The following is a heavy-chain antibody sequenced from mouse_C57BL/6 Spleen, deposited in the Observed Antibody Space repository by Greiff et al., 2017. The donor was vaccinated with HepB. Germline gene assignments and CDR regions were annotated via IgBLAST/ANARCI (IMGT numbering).Heavy chain of an antibody. CDR2: IRSKSSNYAT. CDR3: VRGFYYSNYEGYAMDY. V-gene: IGHV10-3*01. D-gene: IGHD2-5*01. J-gene: IGHJ4*01. CDR1: GFTFNTYA. Sequence: EVQLVESGGGLVQPKGSLKLSCAASGFTFNTYAMHWVRQAPGKGLEWVARIRSKSSNYATYYADSVKDRFTISRDDSQSMLYLQMNNLKTEDTAMYYCVRGFYYSNYEGYAMDYWGQGTSVTVSS.